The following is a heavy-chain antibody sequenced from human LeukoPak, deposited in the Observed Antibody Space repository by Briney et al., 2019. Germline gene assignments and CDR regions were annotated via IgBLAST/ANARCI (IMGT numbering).Heavy chain of an antibody. CDR1: GYTFTSYY. J-gene: IGHJ5*02. CDR3: ARSLYSTKRFDP. CDR2: INPSGGST. D-gene: IGHD6-13*01. Sequence: ASVTVSCTASGYTFTSYYMHWVRQAPGQGLEWMGIINPSGGSTSYAQKFQGRVTITADESTSTAYMELSSLRSEDTAVYYCARSLYSTKRFDPWGQGTPVTVSS. V-gene: IGHV1-46*01.